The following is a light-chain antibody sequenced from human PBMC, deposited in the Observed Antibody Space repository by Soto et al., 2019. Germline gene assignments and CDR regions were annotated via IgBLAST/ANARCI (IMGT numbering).Light chain of an antibody. CDR2: DVP. J-gene: IGKJ1*01. CDR1: QSISSW. CDR3: QQCHRCST. Sequence: DIQMTQSPSTLSASVGDRVTITCRASQSISSWLAWYQQKPGKATKLLIYDVPTLASGVPSRFSGSASGTEFTLTISNVESEDFASYYCQQCHRCSTFGQGTKVDIK. V-gene: IGKV1-5*01.